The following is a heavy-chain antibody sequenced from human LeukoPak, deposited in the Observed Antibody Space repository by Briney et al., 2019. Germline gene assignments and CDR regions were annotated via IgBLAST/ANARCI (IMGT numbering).Heavy chain of an antibody. V-gene: IGHV1-2*02. Sequence: ASVKVSCKASGYTFTGYYIRWVRQAPGQGPEWMGYINPNTGGTKYAQIFQDRVTMTRDTSISTAYMELSRLRSDDTAVYYCARVRDGNTVDFDYWGQGTLVTVSS. D-gene: IGHD5-24*01. J-gene: IGHJ4*02. CDR2: INPNTGGT. CDR1: GYTFTGYY. CDR3: ARVRDGNTVDFDY.